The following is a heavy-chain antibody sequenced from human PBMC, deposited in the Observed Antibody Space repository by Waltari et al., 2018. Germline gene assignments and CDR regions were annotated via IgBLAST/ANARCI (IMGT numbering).Heavy chain of an antibody. D-gene: IGHD6-19*01. CDR1: GFTFSSYS. Sequence: EVQLVESGGGLVKPGGSLRLSCAASGFTFSSYSMNWVRQAPGKGLGWVSSISSSSSYIYYAESRKGRFTISRDNAKNSLYLQMNSLRAEDTAMYYCARESVAVAGTDYWGQGTLVTVSS. CDR2: ISSSSSYI. CDR3: ARESVAVAGTDY. J-gene: IGHJ4*02. V-gene: IGHV3-21*01.